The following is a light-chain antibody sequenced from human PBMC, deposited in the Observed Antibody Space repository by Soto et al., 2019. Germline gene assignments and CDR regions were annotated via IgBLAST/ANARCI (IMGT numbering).Light chain of an antibody. Sequence: IVLTQSPGTLSLSPWERAALPCGASQSVTNNFLAWYQQKPGQAPRLLIYGASSRATGVPDRFSGSGSGTDFTLTISRLEPGDFAVYYCQQYGTPLFTFGPGTKVDIK. J-gene: IGKJ3*01. V-gene: IGKV3-20*01. CDR1: QSVTNNF. CDR3: QQYGTPLFT. CDR2: GAS.